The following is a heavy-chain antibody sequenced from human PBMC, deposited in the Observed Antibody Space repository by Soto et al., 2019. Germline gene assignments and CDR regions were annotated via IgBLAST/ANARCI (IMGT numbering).Heavy chain of an antibody. CDR2: IIPLFGTA. CDR3: ARVQYSGTYLHGLDI. Sequence: QVQLVQSGAEVKKPGSSVKVSCRASGCIFSTYAINWVRQAPGQGLEWMGGIIPLFGTANYAQKLQGRVTISADESAHIAYMALSSLISEDTAVYYCARVQYSGTYLHGLDIWGQGTRVTVSS. V-gene: IGHV1-69*01. D-gene: IGHD1-26*01. J-gene: IGHJ3*02. CDR1: GCIFSTYA.